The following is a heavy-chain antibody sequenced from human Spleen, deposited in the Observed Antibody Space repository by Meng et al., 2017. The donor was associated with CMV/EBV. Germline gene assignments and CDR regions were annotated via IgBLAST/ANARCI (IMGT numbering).Heavy chain of an antibody. V-gene: IGHV4-30-4*08. Sequence: HVQLQESGPGRVQHSQTLSLTCTVSGGSINSGDYYWSWIRQPPGKGLEWIGYISYNGNSYYNSSLKSRVTISADTSKNQFSLNLGSVTAADTAVYYCARDRGSSGGCDFWGQGTLVTVSS. CDR3: ARDRGSSGGCDF. CDR1: GGSINSGDYY. J-gene: IGHJ4*02. D-gene: IGHD6-25*01. CDR2: ISYNGNS.